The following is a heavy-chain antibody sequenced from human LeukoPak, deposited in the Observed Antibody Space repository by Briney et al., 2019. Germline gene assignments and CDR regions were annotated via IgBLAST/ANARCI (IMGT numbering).Heavy chain of an antibody. CDR3: ARDSPQCTGGYCYFVS. V-gene: IGHV3-74*01. CDR2: IKGDGSDI. CDR1: GFTFSSYA. Sequence: PGGSLRLSCSASGFTFSSYAMHWVRQAPGKGLVWVSRIKGDGSDIDYADSVKGRFTISRDNAKSTLYLQMNSLRDGDTAVYFCARDSPQCTGGYCYFVSRGQGTLGTVS. J-gene: IGHJ4*02. D-gene: IGHD2-8*02.